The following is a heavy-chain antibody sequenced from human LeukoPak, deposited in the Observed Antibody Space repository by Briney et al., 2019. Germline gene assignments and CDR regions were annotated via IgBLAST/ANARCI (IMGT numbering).Heavy chain of an antibody. Sequence: SETLSLTCTVSGGSISSSSYYWGWIRQPPGKGLEWIGSIYYSGSTYYNPSLKSRVTISVDTSKNQFSLKLSSVTAADTAVYYCARLSTPPASLRYFDWLPDGTVRRLPYYFDYWGQGTLVTVSS. D-gene: IGHD3-9*01. V-gene: IGHV4-39*01. CDR1: GGSISSSSYY. CDR3: ARLSTPPASLRYFDWLPDGTVRRLPYYFDY. CDR2: IYYSGST. J-gene: IGHJ4*02.